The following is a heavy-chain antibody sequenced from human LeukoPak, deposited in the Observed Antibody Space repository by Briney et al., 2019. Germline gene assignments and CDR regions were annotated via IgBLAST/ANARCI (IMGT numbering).Heavy chain of an antibody. CDR1: GFTFSSSW. CDR2: LPSDASST. J-gene: IGHJ1*01. CDR3: VGDGRDGYNKYFHH. V-gene: IGHV3-74*01. Sequence: PGGSLRLSCAASGFTFSSSWMHWVRQAPGKGLVWVSRLPSDASSTSYADSVKGRFTISRDAAKNTLYLQMSSLRAEDTAVYYCVGDGRDGYNKYFHHWGQGTLVTVSS. D-gene: IGHD5-24*01.